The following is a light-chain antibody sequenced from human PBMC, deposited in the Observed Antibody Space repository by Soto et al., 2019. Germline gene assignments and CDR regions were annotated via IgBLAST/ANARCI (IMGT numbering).Light chain of an antibody. CDR2: DAS. V-gene: IGKV1-5*01. CDR3: QQAAHWPRT. J-gene: IGKJ1*01. CDR1: QTIRSW. Sequence: DIQMTQSPSTLPGSVGDRVTITGRASQTIRSWWAWDQQKPGQAPKCLIYDASTRETGVPSRFSGSGSGTDFTLTISRVEPEDFAAYYCQQAAHWPRTFGQGTKVDI.